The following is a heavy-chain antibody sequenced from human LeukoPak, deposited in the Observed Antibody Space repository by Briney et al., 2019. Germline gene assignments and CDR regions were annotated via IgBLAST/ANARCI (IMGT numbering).Heavy chain of an antibody. CDR3: ARGATIFGVNGGFDY. D-gene: IGHD3-3*01. CDR1: GGSISSYY. Sequence: PSETLSLTCTVSGGSISSYYWSWIRQPPGKGLEWIRYIYYSGSTNYDPSPKSRVTISVDTSKNQFSLKLSSVTAADTAVYYCARGATIFGVNGGFDYWGQGTLVTVSS. V-gene: IGHV4-59*01. J-gene: IGHJ4*02. CDR2: IYYSGST.